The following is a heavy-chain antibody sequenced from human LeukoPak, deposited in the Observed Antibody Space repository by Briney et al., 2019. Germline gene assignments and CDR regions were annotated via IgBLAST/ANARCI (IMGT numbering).Heavy chain of an antibody. J-gene: IGHJ4*02. D-gene: IGHD3-22*01. CDR2: IYPDDSDT. Sequence: GESLKISCKGSGYSFTNYWIGWVRQMPGKGLEWMGIIYPDDSDTRYSPSFQGQVTISADKSISTAYLQWSSLKASGTAMYYCARTGREYYDGTGAFDYWGQGTLVTVSS. CDR3: ARTGREYYDGTGAFDY. V-gene: IGHV5-51*01. CDR1: GYSFTNYW.